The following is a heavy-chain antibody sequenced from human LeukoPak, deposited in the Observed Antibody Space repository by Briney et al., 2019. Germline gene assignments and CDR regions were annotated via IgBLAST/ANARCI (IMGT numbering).Heavy chain of an antibody. CDR2: IYSGGST. D-gene: IGHD5-24*01. J-gene: IGHJ6*02. CDR3: AREDGDGYNHYGMDV. Sequence: GGSLRLSCAASGFTVSSNYMNWVRQAPGKGLEWVSVIYSGGSTYYADSVKGRFSISRDNSKNTLYPQMNSLRAEDTAVYYCAREDGDGYNHYGMDVWGQGTTVTVSS. CDR1: GFTVSSNY. V-gene: IGHV3-53*01.